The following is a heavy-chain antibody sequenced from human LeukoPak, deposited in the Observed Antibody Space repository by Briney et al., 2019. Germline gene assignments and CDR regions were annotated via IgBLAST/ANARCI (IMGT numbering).Heavy chain of an antibody. D-gene: IGHD2-15*01. CDR2: IVVGSGNT. Sequence: GTSVKVSCKASGFTFTSSAMQWVRQARGQRLEWIGWIVVGSGNTNYAQKFQERVTITRDMSTSTAYMELSSLRSEDTAVYYCAVPDCSGGSCYELAYYYYGMDVWGQGTTVTVSS. V-gene: IGHV1-58*02. J-gene: IGHJ6*02. CDR1: GFTFTSSA. CDR3: AVPDCSGGSCYELAYYYYGMDV.